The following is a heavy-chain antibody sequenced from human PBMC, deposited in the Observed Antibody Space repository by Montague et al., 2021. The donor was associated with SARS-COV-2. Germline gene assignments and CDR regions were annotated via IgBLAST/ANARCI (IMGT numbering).Heavy chain of an antibody. CDR2: INGGSSAM. Sequence: RLSWSASGFNFGVYEMNWVRQTPGKGLEWVSYINGGSSAMYYADSVMGRFTISRDNAESSLYLQMNSLRAEDTAVYYCAPAVPVADDSWGQGTLVTVSS. V-gene: IGHV3-48*03. CDR3: APAVPVADDS. CDR1: GFNFGVYE. J-gene: IGHJ5*02. D-gene: IGHD2-2*01.